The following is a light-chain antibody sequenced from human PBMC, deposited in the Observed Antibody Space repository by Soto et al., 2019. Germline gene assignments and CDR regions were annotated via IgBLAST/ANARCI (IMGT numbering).Light chain of an antibody. J-gene: IGKJ4*01. CDR1: QTVSTN. V-gene: IGKV3-15*01. CDR2: GAS. CDR3: QQYNNWPSRT. Sequence: EIVMTQSPVTVSVSPGERVTLSCRASQTVSTNLAWYQQIPGQAPRLLIYGASTRATGIPARFSGRGSGTEFTLTISSLQSADIAVNYCQQYNNWPSRTFGGGTKVEIK.